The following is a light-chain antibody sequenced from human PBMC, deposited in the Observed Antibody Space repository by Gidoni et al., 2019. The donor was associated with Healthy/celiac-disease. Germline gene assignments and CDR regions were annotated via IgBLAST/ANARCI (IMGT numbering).Light chain of an antibody. CDR2: AAS. J-gene: IGKJ1*01. Sequence: IQMTPSPSSLSASVGDRVTITCRASQSISSYLNWYQQKPGKAPKLLIYAASSLQSGVPSRFSDSGSGTDFTLTISSLQPEDFATYYCQQSYSTPPETFGQGTKVEIK. CDR1: QSISSY. CDR3: QQSYSTPPET. V-gene: IGKV1-39*01.